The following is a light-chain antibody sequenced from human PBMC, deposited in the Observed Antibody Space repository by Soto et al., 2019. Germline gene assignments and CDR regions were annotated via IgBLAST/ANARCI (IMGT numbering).Light chain of an antibody. J-gene: IGLJ1*01. CDR3: SSYTTSTTQV. CDR2: EVS. Sequence: QSVLTQPASVSGSPGQSITISCAGTSSDVGLYNYVSWFQQHPGKAPKLMIYEVSNRPSGVSNRFSGSKSGNTASLTISGLQAEDEADYYCSSYTTSTTQVFGTGTKPPS. V-gene: IGLV2-14*01. CDR1: SSDVGLYNY.